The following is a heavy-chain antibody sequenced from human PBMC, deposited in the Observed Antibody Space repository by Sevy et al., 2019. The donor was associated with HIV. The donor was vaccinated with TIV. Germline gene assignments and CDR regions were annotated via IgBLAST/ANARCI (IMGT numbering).Heavy chain of an antibody. J-gene: IGHJ4*02. D-gene: IGHD2-2*01. CDR1: GYTFTNYY. CDR3: ARGDGTGRCFDS. Sequence: ASVKVSCKTSGYTFTNYYIHWVRQAPGQGLEWMGVINPSGGSTYYAQKFQGRVITTRDTSTTTIYMDLSSLRSEDTAVYFCARGDGTGRCFDSWGQGTLVTVSS. V-gene: IGHV1-46*03. CDR2: INPSGGST.